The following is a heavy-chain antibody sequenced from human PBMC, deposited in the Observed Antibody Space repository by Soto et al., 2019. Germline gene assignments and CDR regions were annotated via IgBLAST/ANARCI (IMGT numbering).Heavy chain of an antibody. CDR3: ALESSWNYPTPYYFDY. V-gene: IGHV3-48*03. J-gene: IGHJ4*02. D-gene: IGHD1-7*01. CDR2: ISSSGSTI. Sequence: GGSLRLSCAASGFTFSSYATNGVRPAPGKGLEWVSYISSSGSTIYYADSVKGRFTISRDNAKNSLYLQMNSLRAEDTAVYYCALESSWNYPTPYYFDYWGQGTLVTVSS. CDR1: GFTFSSYA.